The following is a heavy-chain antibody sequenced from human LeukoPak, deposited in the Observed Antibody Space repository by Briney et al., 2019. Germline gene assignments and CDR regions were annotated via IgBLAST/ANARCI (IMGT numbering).Heavy chain of an antibody. CDR3: ARDRRGQQLVPEGELHYYYYGMDV. V-gene: IGHV3-21*01. Sequence: PGGSLRLSCAASGFTFSSYSMNWVRQAPGKGLEWVSSISSSSSYIYYADSVKGRFTISRDNAKNSLYLQMNSLRAEDTAVYYCARDRRGQQLVPEGELHYYYYGMDVWGQGTTVTVSS. CDR1: GFTFSSYS. J-gene: IGHJ6*02. D-gene: IGHD6-13*01. CDR2: ISSSSSYI.